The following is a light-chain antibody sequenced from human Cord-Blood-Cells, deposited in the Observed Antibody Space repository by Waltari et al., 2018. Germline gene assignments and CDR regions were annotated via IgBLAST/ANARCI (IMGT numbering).Light chain of an antibody. J-gene: IGLJ3*02. CDR2: DVS. Sequence: QSALTQPRSVSGSPGQSVTISCTGTSSDVGGYNYVSWYQQHPGKAPKLMLYDVSKRPSGVPDRFAGYKAGNTASLTISGLQAEDEADYYCCSYAGSYTLVFGGGTKLTVL. CDR3: CSYAGSYTLV. CDR1: SSDVGGYNY. V-gene: IGLV2-11*01.